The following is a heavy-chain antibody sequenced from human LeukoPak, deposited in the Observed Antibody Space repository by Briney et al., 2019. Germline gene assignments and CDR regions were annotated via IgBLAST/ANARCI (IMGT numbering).Heavy chain of an antibody. Sequence: GGSLRLSCAASGFTFSVYSMNRVRQAPGKGLEWVSYISSSSSTIYYADSVKGRFTISRDNAKNSLYLQMNSLRAEDTAVYYCARGEYYGSGSYGPFDYWGQGTLVTVSS. CDR1: GFTFSVYS. V-gene: IGHV3-48*04. CDR3: ARGEYYGSGSYGPFDY. J-gene: IGHJ4*02. D-gene: IGHD3-10*01. CDR2: ISSSSSTI.